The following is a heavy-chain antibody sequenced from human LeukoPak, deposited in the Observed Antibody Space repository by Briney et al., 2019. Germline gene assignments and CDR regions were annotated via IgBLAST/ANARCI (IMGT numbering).Heavy chain of an antibody. CDR1: GFTFSSYS. Sequence: GGSLRLSCAASGFTFSSYSMNWVRQAPGKGLEWVSSISSSSSYIYYADSVKGRFTISRDNAKNSLYLQMNSLRAEDTAVYYCARDFGSRGFDHWGQGTLVTVSS. CDR2: ISSSSSYI. J-gene: IGHJ4*02. D-gene: IGHD3-3*01. V-gene: IGHV3-21*01. CDR3: ARDFGSRGFDH.